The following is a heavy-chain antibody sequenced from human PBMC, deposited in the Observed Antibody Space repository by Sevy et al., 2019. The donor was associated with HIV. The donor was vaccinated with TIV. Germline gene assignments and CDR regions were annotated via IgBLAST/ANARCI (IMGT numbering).Heavy chain of an antibody. J-gene: IGHJ3*02. Sequence: GGSLRLSCAASGFTFDDFGMHWVRQAPGKGLEWVSGITWSSNSIDYVDSVKGRFTISRDNSKNSLYLQMNSLRAEDTALYYCLKGTMVAAMDLYEPLDIWGQGTMVTVSS. D-gene: IGHD5-18*01. V-gene: IGHV3-9*01. CDR1: GFTFDDFG. CDR2: ITWSSNSI. CDR3: LKGTMVAAMDLYEPLDI.